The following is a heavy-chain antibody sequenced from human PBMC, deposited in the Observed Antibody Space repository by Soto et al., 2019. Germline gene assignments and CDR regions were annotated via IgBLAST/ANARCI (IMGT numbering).Heavy chain of an antibody. CDR2: TKGDGSEK. Sequence: EVQLVESGGHLVQPGGSLRLSCAASGFTFSDYWMTWVRQAPGKGLEWVANTKGDGSEKYYVDSVKGRFTIPRDNAKNSLYLQMNSLRAEDTAVYYCARGWFDYWGQGTLVTVSS. J-gene: IGHJ4*02. CDR3: ARGWFDY. V-gene: IGHV3-7*03. CDR1: GFTFSDYW.